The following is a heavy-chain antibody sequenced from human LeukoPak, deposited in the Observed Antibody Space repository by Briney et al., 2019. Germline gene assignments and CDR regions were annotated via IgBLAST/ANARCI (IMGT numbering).Heavy chain of an antibody. CDR2: IYFSGGT. D-gene: IGHD6-25*01. Sequence: SETLSLTCTVSGDSMNTYYWTWIRQPPGKGLEWIGQIYFSGGTDYSPSLRSRLTISVDTSKNQFSLHLSPVTAADTAVYFCARQNSGARLNVWGQGTTVTVSS. CDR1: GDSMNTYY. J-gene: IGHJ6*02. V-gene: IGHV4-59*08. CDR3: ARQNSGARLNV.